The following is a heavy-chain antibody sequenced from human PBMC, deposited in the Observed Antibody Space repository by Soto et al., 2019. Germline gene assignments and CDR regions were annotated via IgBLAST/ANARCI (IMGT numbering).Heavy chain of an antibody. D-gene: IGHD3-10*01. CDR1: GYNCTSYF. J-gene: IGHJ4*02. Sequence: QVQLVQSGAEVKKPGASVNVSCKASGYNCTSYFISWVRHAPGQGLDWMGWISAYNGHTNHAQKRQGRVTMTTDTSTSTAYMELRSLRSDDTAVYYCARVGSALDYWGQGTLVTVS. V-gene: IGHV1-18*01. CDR2: ISAYNGHT. CDR3: ARVGSALDY.